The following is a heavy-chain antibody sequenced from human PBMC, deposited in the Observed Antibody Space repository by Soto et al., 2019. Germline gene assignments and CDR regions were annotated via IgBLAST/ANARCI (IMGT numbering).Heavy chain of an antibody. D-gene: IGHD6-13*01. Sequence: EVQLVESGGGLVQPGGSLRLSCAASEFTVSSHYMSWVRQAPGKGLEWVSVIYSGGSTYYADSVTGRFTISRDNSKNTLYLQMNSLRAEDTAVYYCARLGPIAAAGTDYWGQGTLVTVSS. J-gene: IGHJ4*02. CDR1: EFTVSSHY. V-gene: IGHV3-66*01. CDR2: IYSGGST. CDR3: ARLGPIAAAGTDY.